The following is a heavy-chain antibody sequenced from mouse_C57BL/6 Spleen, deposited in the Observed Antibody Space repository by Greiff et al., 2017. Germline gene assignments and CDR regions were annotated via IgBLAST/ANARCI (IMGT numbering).Heavy chain of an antibody. J-gene: IGHJ4*01. CDR2: ISSGGSYT. CDR3: ARLYSKAMDY. Sequence: EVKLMESGGDLVKPGGSLKLSCAASGFTFSSYGMSWVRQTPDKRLEWVATISSGGSYTYYPDSVKGRFTISRDNAKNTLYLQMSSLKSEDTAMYYCARLYSKAMDYWGQGTSVTVSS. V-gene: IGHV5-6*01. D-gene: IGHD2-12*01. CDR1: GFTFSSYG.